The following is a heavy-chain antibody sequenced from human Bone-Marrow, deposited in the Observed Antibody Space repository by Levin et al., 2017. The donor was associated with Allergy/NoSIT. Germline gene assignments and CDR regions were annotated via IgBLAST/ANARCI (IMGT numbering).Heavy chain of an antibody. V-gene: IGHV1-3*01. CDR1: GYTFTSYA. CDR2: INAGNGNT. Sequence: GESLKISCKASGYTFTSYAMHWVRQAPGQRLEWMGWINAGNGNTKYSQKFQGRVTITRDTSASTAYMELSSLRSEDTAVYYCARERGRVNSGYDFPDAFDIWGQGTMVTVSS. J-gene: IGHJ3*02. CDR3: ARERGRVNSGYDFPDAFDI. D-gene: IGHD5-12*01.